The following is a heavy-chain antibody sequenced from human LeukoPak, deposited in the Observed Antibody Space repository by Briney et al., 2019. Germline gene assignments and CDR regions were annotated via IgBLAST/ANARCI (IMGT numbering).Heavy chain of an antibody. CDR1: GYTFTGYY. D-gene: IGHD4-17*01. J-gene: IGHJ4*02. CDR3: ARDTDYGSAGY. V-gene: IGHV1-2*02. CDR2: INPNSGGA. Sequence: GASVKVSCKASGYTFTGYYMHWVRQAPGQGLEWMGWINPNSGGANYAQKLQGRVTMTSDTSISTAYMELSRLRSDDTAVYYCARDTDYGSAGYWGQGTLVTVSS.